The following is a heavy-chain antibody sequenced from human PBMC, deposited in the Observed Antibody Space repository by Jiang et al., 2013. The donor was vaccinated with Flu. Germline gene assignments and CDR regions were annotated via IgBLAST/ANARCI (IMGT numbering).Heavy chain of an antibody. J-gene: IGHJ2*01. D-gene: IGHD4-17*01. V-gene: IGHV1-69*06. CDR3: ARDSSIDYGDDGVWYFDL. Sequence: GAEVKKPGSSVKVSCKASGGTFSSYAISWVRQAPGQGLEWMGGIIPIFGTANYAQKFQGRVTITADKSTSTAYMELSSLRSEDTAVYYCARDSSIDYGDDGVWYFDLVGPWHPGPLSPQ. CDR1: GGTFSSYA. CDR2: IIPIFGTA.